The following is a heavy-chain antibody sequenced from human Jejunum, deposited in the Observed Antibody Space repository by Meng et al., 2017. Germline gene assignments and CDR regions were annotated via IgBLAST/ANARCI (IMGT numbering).Heavy chain of an antibody. J-gene: IGHJ2*01. CDR1: GVSVNIRTYY. Sequence: QAQTQESGPRLVRSSDTLLLMCIVFGVSVNIRTYYWTWIRQPPGKGLEWIAYIDNSGSTNYNPSLKSRVIISVDTSKNQFYLQMSSLTAADTAVYYCARAAAGTGFGYFDLWGRGTLVTVSS. CDR3: ARAAAGTGFGYFDL. V-gene: IGHV4-61*01. CDR2: IDNSGST. D-gene: IGHD6-19*01.